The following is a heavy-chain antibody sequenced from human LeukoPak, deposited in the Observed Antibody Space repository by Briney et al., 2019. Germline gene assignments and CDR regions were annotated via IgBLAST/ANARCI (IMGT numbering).Heavy chain of an antibody. V-gene: IGHV4-59*01. CDR3: ASHGYSSGSLAWFDP. Sequence: MPSETLSLTCTVAGGFISSYYWSWIRQPPRKGLEWIGYIYYSGSTNYNPSLKSRVTISVDTSKNQFSLKLSSVTAADTAVYYCASHGYSSGSLAWFDPWGQGTQVTVSS. D-gene: IGHD6-19*01. J-gene: IGHJ5*02. CDR1: GGFISSYY. CDR2: IYYSGST.